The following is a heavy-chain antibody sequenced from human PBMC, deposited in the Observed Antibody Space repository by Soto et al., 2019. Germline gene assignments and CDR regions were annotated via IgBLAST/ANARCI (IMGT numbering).Heavy chain of an antibody. CDR2: ISWNSGSI. J-gene: IGHJ3*02. Sequence: EVQLVESGGGLVQPDRSLRLSCAASGFTFDDYAMHWVRQAPGKGLEWVSGISWNSGSIGYADSVKGRFTISRDNGKNALDLQMNSLRAEDTALYYCAKERGEQAWRDRDALDIWGHGTMVTVSS. CDR1: GFTFDDYA. V-gene: IGHV3-9*01. CDR3: AKERGEQAWRDRDALDI. D-gene: IGHD3-10*01.